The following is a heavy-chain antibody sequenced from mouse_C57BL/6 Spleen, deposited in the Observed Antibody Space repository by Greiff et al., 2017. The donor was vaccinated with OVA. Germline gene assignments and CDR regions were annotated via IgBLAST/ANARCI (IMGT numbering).Heavy chain of an antibody. CDR1: GYSITSGYY. V-gene: IGHV3-6*01. Sequence: EVQLVESGPGLVKPSQSLSLTCSVTGYSITSGYYWNWIRQFPGNKLEWMGYISYDGSNNYNPSLKNRISITRDTSKNQFFLKLNSVTTEDTATYYCARDHSGTGYAMDYWGQGTSVTVSS. CDR2: ISYDGSN. J-gene: IGHJ4*01. CDR3: ARDHSGTGYAMDY. D-gene: IGHD4-1*01.